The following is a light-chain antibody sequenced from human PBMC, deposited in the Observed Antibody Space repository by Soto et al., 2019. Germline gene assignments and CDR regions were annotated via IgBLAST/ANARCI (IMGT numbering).Light chain of an antibody. J-gene: IGKJ1*01. CDR3: QQYDNLPPTWT. V-gene: IGKV1-33*01. CDR1: QDITNY. CDR2: DAS. Sequence: DIQMTQSPSSLSASVGDRVTITCQASQDITNYLNWYQQKPGTAPKLLIYDASTLETGVPSRFSGRGSGTDFTFTISNLQPEDIATYYCQQYDNLPPTWTFGQGTKVDIK.